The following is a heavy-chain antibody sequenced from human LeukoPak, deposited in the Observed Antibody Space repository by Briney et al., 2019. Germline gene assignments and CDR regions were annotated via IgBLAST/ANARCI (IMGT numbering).Heavy chain of an antibody. CDR1: GGSFSSYF. V-gene: IGHV4-34*01. Sequence: PSETLSLTCAVYGGSFSSYFWSWIRQSPGKGLEWIGEINHSGSTNYNPSLKSRVTISLGTSKNQFSLRLSSVTAAGTAVYYCTYSGSNYPDYWGQGTLVIVSS. J-gene: IGHJ4*02. D-gene: IGHD1-26*01. CDR3: TYSGSNYPDY. CDR2: INHSGST.